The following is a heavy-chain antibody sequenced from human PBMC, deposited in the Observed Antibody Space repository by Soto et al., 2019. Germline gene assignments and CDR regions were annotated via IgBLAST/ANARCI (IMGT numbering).Heavy chain of an antibody. D-gene: IGHD1-26*01. CDR1: GYTFTSYD. Sequence: ASVKVSCKASGYTFTSYDINWVRQATGQGLEWMGWMNPNSGNTGYAQKFQGRVTMTRNTSISTAYMDLSSLRSEDTAVYYCARGRRYSGSYYIDYWGRGTLVTVSS. J-gene: IGHJ4*02. V-gene: IGHV1-8*01. CDR2: MNPNSGNT. CDR3: ARGRRYSGSYYIDY.